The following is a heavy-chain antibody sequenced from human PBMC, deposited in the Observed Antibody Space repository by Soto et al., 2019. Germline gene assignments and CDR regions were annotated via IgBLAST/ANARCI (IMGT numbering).Heavy chain of an antibody. V-gene: IGHV3-23*01. D-gene: IGHD3-16*02. CDR1: GFTFSNFA. CDR3: AKAYDYSWGSYPRELDY. CDR2: ISRTGGAA. J-gene: IGHJ4*02. Sequence: EVQLLESGGGVVQPGGSLRLSCAASGFTFSNFAMFWVRQAPGKGLEWVSSISRTGGAAHYADSVNGRFTISRDNSKNTLFLQMDSLRAEDTAVYYCAKAYDYSWGSYPRELDYWCQGTLVTVSS.